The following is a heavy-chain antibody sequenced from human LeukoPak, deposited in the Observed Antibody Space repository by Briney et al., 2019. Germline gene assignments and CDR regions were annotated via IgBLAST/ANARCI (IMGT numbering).Heavy chain of an antibody. CDR3: ARDNSVEDTAWWFDP. Sequence: ASVKVSCKASGYTFTSYFMHWVRQAPGQGLEWMGITNPSGGSTSYEQKCQGRVTMTRDMSTSTDYMELSSLRSEDTAVYDCARDNSVEDTAWWFDPWGQGTLVTVSS. V-gene: IGHV1-46*01. D-gene: IGHD1-26*01. J-gene: IGHJ5*02. CDR2: TNPSGGST. CDR1: GYTFTSYF.